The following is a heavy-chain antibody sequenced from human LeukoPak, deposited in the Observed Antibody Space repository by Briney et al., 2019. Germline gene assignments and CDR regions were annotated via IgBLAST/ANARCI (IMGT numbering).Heavy chain of an antibody. D-gene: IGHD1-26*01. CDR1: GFTVSGSY. Sequence: PGWSLRLSCAASGFTVSGSYMSWVRQAPGKGLQWVSMIYSSGTTNYADSVKGRFTIFRDNSKNTLYLQMNSLRAEDTAVYYCARGGSDHYFDYWGQGTLVTVSS. CDR3: ARGGSDHYFDY. J-gene: IGHJ4*02. V-gene: IGHV3-53*01. CDR2: IYSSGTT.